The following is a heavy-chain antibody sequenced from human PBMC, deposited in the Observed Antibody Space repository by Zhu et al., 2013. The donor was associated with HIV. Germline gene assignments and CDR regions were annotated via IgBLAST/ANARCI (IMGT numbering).Heavy chain of an antibody. CDR2: ISSGSSTI. D-gene: IGHD3-10*01. CDR3: ARGRGSTRYAVGESGGS. Sequence: EVQLVESGGGLVQPGGSLRLSCAASGFTFSSHSMHWVRQAPGKGLEWVSYISSGSSTIYYADSVQGRFTISRDNAKNSAYLQMNSLRVEDTAVYYCARGRGSTRYAVGESGGSWGQGTLVIVSS. V-gene: IGHV3-48*04. CDR1: GFTFSSHS. J-gene: IGHJ4*02.